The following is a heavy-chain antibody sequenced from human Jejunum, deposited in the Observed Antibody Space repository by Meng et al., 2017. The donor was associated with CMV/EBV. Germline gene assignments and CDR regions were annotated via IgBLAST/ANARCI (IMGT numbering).Heavy chain of an antibody. CDR2: IQNDGSNH. CDR3: AKDQPVLDC. Sequence: LSCAASGFALRPYGVHWVRQAPGKGLEWVAFIQNDGSNHYGDSVKGRFTISRDISRTTVYLQMNNLRVEDTAVYYCAKDQPVLDCWGRGTLVTVSS. CDR1: GFALRPYG. V-gene: IGHV3-30*02. J-gene: IGHJ4*02. D-gene: IGHD1-14*01.